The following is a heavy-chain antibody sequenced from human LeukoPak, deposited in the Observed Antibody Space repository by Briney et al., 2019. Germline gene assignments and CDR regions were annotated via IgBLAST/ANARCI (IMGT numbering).Heavy chain of an antibody. CDR2: INHSGST. D-gene: IGHD6-13*01. J-gene: IGHJ4*02. V-gene: IGHV4-34*01. CDR3: VRQSGRAIAAATDY. Sequence: SETLSLTCAVYGGSFSGYYWSWIRQPPGRGLEWIGEINHSGSTNYNPSLKSRVTISVDTSKNQFSLKLSSVTAADTAVYYCVRQSGRAIAAATDYWGQGTLVTVSS. CDR1: GGSFSGYY.